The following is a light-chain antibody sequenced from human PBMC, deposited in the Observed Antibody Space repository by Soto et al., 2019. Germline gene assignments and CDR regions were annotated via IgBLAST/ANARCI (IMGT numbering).Light chain of an antibody. CDR3: QQRSNWPLT. CDR1: QSVSSY. CDR2: DAS. J-gene: IGKJ4*01. Sequence: EIVLTQSPATLSLSPGERATLSCRASQSVSSYLGWYQQKPGQAPSLLISDASTRATGVPARFSGSGSGTDFPLTISSLEPEDFAVYYCQQRSNWPLTFGGGTKVEIK. V-gene: IGKV3-11*01.